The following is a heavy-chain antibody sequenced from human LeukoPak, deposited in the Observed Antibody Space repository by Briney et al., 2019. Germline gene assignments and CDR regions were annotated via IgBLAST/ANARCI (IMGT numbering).Heavy chain of an antibody. Sequence: ASVKVSCKASGYTFTSYYMHWVRQAPGQGLEWMGIINPSGGSTSYAQKLQGRVTMTTDTSTSTSYMELRSLRFDDTAVYYCARDSYDSSGNYLDYWGQGTLVTVSS. J-gene: IGHJ4*02. CDR3: ARDSYDSSGNYLDY. D-gene: IGHD3-22*01. V-gene: IGHV1-46*01. CDR2: INPSGGST. CDR1: GYTFTSYY.